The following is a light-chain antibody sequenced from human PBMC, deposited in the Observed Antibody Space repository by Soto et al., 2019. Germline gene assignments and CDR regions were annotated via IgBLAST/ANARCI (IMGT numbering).Light chain of an antibody. J-gene: IGKJ5*01. CDR2: DAS. V-gene: IGKV1-33*01. CDR1: QDISNY. Sequence: DIQMTQSPSSLSASVGDRVTITCQASQDISNYLNWYQQKPGKSPKLLIYDASNLETGVTSRYSGSGSGTDFTFTISSLQPEDIETYYCQQYDNLPTFGQGPRLEIK. CDR3: QQYDNLPT.